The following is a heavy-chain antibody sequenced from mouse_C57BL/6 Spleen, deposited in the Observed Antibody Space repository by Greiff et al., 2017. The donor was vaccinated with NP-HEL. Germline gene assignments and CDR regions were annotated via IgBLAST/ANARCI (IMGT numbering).Heavy chain of an antibody. D-gene: IGHD3-1*01. Sequence: VQLKQSGPELVKPGASVKISCKASGYSFTGYYMNWVKQSPEKSLEWIGEINPSTGGTTYNQKFKGKATLTVDKSSSTAYMQLKSLTSEDSAVYYCARKEGLTLYYFDYWGQGTTLTVSS. J-gene: IGHJ2*01. CDR3: ARKEGLTLYYFDY. CDR2: INPSTGGT. V-gene: IGHV1-42*01. CDR1: GYSFTGYY.